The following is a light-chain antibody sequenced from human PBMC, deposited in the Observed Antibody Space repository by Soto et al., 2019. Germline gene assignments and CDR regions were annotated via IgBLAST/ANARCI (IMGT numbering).Light chain of an antibody. Sequence: IQLTQSPSSLSSSVGDRVTSTCRASQSISSNLNWYQQKPGKAPKLLIYAASSLQSGVPSRFSGGGSGTDFTLTISSLQPEDFATYSCQQSYSTPLTFGGGTKVDIK. J-gene: IGKJ4*01. CDR2: AAS. CDR3: QQSYSTPLT. CDR1: QSISSN. V-gene: IGKV1-39*01.